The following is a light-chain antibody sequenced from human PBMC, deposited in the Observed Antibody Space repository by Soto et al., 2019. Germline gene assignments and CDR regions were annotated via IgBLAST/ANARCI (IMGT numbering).Light chain of an antibody. Sequence: QSVLTQPPSVSGAPGQGVTISCTGTSSNIGAGYDVHWYLQLPGTAPKLLIYGNSNRPSGVPDRFSGSKSGTSASLAITGLQAEDEADYYCQSYDSSLSGAVFGGGTQLTVL. CDR3: QSYDSSLSGAV. V-gene: IGLV1-40*01. CDR2: GNS. J-gene: IGLJ7*01. CDR1: SSNIGAGYD.